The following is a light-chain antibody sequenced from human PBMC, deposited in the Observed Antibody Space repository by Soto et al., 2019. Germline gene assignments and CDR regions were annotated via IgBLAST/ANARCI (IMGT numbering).Light chain of an antibody. CDR3: SSYTNSNTWV. CDR1: SSDVGAYNY. Sequence: QSALTQPASVSGSPGQSITISCTGTSSDVGAYNYVSWYQQHPGKAPKLMIYDVSNRPSGVSNRLSGSKSGNTASLTVSGLQAEDEADYSCSSYTNSNTWVFGGGTKLTVL. V-gene: IGLV2-14*01. J-gene: IGLJ3*02. CDR2: DVS.